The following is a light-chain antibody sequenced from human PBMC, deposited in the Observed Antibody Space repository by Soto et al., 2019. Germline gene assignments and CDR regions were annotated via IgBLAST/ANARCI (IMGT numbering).Light chain of an antibody. CDR1: QTISTW. Sequence: DIQMTQSPSTLSASVGDRVTITCRASQTISTWLAWYQQKPGKAPKLLIYRASSLESGVPSRFGGSGSGTEFTLTISRLQPDDFATYYCQQYNTFSPWTFVQGTKVEIK. J-gene: IGKJ1*01. CDR2: RAS. CDR3: QQYNTFSPWT. V-gene: IGKV1-5*03.